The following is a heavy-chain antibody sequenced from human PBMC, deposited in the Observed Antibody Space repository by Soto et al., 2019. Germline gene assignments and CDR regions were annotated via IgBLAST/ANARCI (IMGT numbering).Heavy chain of an antibody. Sequence: GASVKVSCKASGFTFTSSAVQWVRQARGQRLEWIGWIVVGSGNTNYAQKFQERVTITRDMSTSTAYMELSSLRSEDTAVYYCAADLGYEVYYYYGMDVWGQGTTVTVSS. CDR1: GFTFTSSA. CDR2: IVVGSGNT. CDR3: AADLGYEVYYYYGMDV. V-gene: IGHV1-58*01. D-gene: IGHD5-12*01. J-gene: IGHJ6*02.